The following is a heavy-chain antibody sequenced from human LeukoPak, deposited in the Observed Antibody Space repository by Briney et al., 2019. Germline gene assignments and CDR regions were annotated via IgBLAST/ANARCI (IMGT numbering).Heavy chain of an antibody. V-gene: IGHV1-69*04. Sequence: SVKVSCKASGGTFSSYAISWVGQAPGQGLEWMGRIIPILGIANYAQKFQGRVTITADKSTSTAYMELSSLRSEDTAVYYCARALEDYGDANYYYGMDVWGQGTTVTVSS. CDR2: IIPILGIA. CDR1: GGTFSSYA. CDR3: ARALEDYGDANYYYGMDV. D-gene: IGHD4-17*01. J-gene: IGHJ6*02.